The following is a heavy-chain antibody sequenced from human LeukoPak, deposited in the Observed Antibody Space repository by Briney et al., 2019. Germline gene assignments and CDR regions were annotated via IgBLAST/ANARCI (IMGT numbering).Heavy chain of an antibody. Sequence: KASETLSLTCAVYGGSFSGYYWSWIRQPPGKGLEWIGEINHSGSTNYNPSLKSRVTISVDTSKNQFSLKLSSVTAADTAVYYCARGYGPRDVDYDILIGYYDYWGQGTLVTVSS. CDR3: ARGYGPRDVDYDILIGYYDY. V-gene: IGHV4-34*01. J-gene: IGHJ4*02. CDR2: INHSGST. CDR1: GGSFSGYY. D-gene: IGHD3-9*01.